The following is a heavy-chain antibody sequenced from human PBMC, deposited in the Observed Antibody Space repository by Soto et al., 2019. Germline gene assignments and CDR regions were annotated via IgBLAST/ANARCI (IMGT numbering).Heavy chain of an antibody. CDR3: ARASVGATPMDY. CDR2: INAGNGNT. CDR1: GYTFTSYA. J-gene: IGHJ4*02. D-gene: IGHD1-26*01. V-gene: IGHV1-3*01. Sequence: QVQLVQSGAEVKKPGASVKVSCKASGYTFTSYAMHWVRQAPGQRLEWMGWINAGNGNTKYSQKFQGRVTITRDTSASTAYMELSSLRSEDTAVYYCARASVGATPMDYWGQRTLVTVSS.